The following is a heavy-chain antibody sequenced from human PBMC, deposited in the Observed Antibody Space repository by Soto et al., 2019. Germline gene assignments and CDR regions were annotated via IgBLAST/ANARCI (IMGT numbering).Heavy chain of an antibody. V-gene: IGHV4-39*01. CDR1: GGSVSSSGYF. CDR3: ARQFWFGEKTIDP. CDR2: IYYNGNT. Sequence: SETLSLTCTVSGGSVSSSGYFWGWIRQPPGKGLQWIGSIYYNGNTFYNPSLKSRVTLSVDTSKNQFSLKLNSVTAADTAVYYCARQFWFGEKTIDPWGQGTLVTVSS. D-gene: IGHD3-10*01. J-gene: IGHJ5*02.